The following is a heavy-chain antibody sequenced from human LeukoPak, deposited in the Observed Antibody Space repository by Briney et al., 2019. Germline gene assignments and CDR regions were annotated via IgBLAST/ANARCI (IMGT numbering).Heavy chain of an antibody. V-gene: IGHV3-30*04. D-gene: IGHD1-26*01. Sequence: GGSLRLSCAASGFTFSSYAMHWVRQAPGKGLEWVAVISYDGSNKYYADSVKSRFTISRDNSKNTLYLQMNSLRAEDTAVYYCARDIGAFDPWGQGTLVTVSS. J-gene: IGHJ5*02. CDR3: ARDIGAFDP. CDR1: GFTFSSYA. CDR2: ISYDGSNK.